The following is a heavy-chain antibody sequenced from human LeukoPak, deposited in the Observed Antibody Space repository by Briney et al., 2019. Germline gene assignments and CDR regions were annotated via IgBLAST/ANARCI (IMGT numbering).Heavy chain of an antibody. D-gene: IGHD3-10*01. CDR2: IYYSGST. Sequence: PSETLSLTCTVSGGSVSSGSYYWSWIRQPPGKGLEWIGYIYYSGSTNYNPSLKSRVTISVDTSKNQFSLKLSSVTAADTAVYYCARVGYYGSGNDYWGQGTLVTVSA. CDR3: ARVGYYGSGNDY. V-gene: IGHV4-61*01. J-gene: IGHJ4*02. CDR1: GGSVSSGSYY.